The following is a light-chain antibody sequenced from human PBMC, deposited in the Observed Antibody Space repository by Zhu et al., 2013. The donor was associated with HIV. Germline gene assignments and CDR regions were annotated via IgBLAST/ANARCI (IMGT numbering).Light chain of an antibody. CDR3: SSYATSNTVV. Sequence: QSALTQPRSVSGSPGQSVTISCTGTISDVGGYHYVSWYQQHPGKVPKLMIYDVSERPSGVPDRFSGSKSGNTASLTISGLQAEDEADYYCSSYATSNTVVFGGGTKLTVL. J-gene: IGLJ2*01. CDR1: ISDVGGYHY. CDR2: DVS. V-gene: IGLV2-11*01.